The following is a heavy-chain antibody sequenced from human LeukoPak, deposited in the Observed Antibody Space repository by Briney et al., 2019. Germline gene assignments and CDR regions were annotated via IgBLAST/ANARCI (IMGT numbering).Heavy chain of an antibody. D-gene: IGHD3-3*01. CDR3: ARGSDYGDY. CDR2: MYYSGRT. J-gene: IGHJ4*02. Sequence: PSETLSLTCTVSGGSISSYYWSWIRQPPGKGLEWIGYMYYSGRTNYNPSLKSRVAISINTSKNQFSLRLSSVTAADTAVYHCARGSDYGDYWGQGTLVTVSS. V-gene: IGHV4-59*01. CDR1: GGSISSYY.